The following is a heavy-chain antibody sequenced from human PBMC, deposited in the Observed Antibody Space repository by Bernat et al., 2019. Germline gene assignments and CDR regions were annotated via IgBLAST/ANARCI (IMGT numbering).Heavy chain of an antibody. CDR2: FSGRGGAT. CDR3: AKDLGSGWYRFDY. J-gene: IGHJ4*02. CDR1: GFTFITYA. V-gene: IGHV3-23*01. Sequence: EVQLLESWGDLVQPGGSLRLPCAASGFTFITYAMSWVRQAPGQGLEWVSSFSGRGGATYYGDSVKGRFIISRDNAKNTLYLQMNSLRAEDTAVYYCAKDLGSGWYRFDYWGQGTLVTVPS. D-gene: IGHD6-19*01.